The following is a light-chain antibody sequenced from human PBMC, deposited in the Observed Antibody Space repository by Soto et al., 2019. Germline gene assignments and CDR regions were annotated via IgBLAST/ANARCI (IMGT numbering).Light chain of an antibody. CDR1: QSCSGN. CDR2: GAS. Sequence: EIVMTQSPATLAVAPGEGAAVSCSASQSCSGNLAWYQQKPGQDPRLLIYGASPRPTRIPARFSGSGSGTEFTLTISSLQSEDFAVYYFQQYNKWPRAFGQGAKVDIK. CDR3: QQYNKWPRA. V-gene: IGKV3-15*01. J-gene: IGKJ1*01.